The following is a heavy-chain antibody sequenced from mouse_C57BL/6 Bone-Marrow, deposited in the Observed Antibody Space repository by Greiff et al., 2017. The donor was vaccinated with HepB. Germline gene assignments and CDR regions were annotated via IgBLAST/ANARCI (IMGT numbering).Heavy chain of an antibody. CDR1: GYTFTSYG. CDR3: ARGDYGNYVRFAY. J-gene: IGHJ3*01. D-gene: IGHD2-1*01. V-gene: IGHV1-81*01. Sequence: QVQLQQSGAELARPGASVKLSCKASGYTFTSYGISWVKQRTGQGLEWIGEIYPRSGNTYYNEKFKGKATLTADKSSSTAYMKLRSLTSEDSAVYFCARGDYGNYVRFAYWGQGTLVTVSA. CDR2: IYPRSGNT.